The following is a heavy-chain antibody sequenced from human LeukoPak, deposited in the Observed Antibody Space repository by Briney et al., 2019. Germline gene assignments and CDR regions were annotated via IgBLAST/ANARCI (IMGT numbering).Heavy chain of an antibody. CDR3: ARGHDYGDYVMGY. CDR2: IYYSGST. V-gene: IGHV4-59*01. Sequence: SETLSLTCTVSGGSISSYYWSWIRQPPGKGLEWIGYIYYSGSTNYNPSLESRVTISVDTSKNQFSLKLSSVTAADTAVYYCARGHDYGDYVMGYWGQGTLVTVSS. CDR1: GGSISSYY. D-gene: IGHD4-17*01. J-gene: IGHJ4*02.